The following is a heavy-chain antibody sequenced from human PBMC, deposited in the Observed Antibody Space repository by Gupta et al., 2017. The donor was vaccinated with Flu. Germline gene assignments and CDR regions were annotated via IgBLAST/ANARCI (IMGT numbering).Heavy chain of an antibody. CDR2: LNPERGAT. Sequence: IHWLRTAAGRGLEFMGWLNPERGATHFAQAVQARVIRTRDASITTAYMEVTSLRSDDTAVYVGANVSSLRYSSGGYHNWGQGTLVTVSS. D-gene: IGHD2-21*01. V-gene: IGHV1-2*02. J-gene: IGHJ4*02. CDR3: ANVSSLRYSSGGYHN.